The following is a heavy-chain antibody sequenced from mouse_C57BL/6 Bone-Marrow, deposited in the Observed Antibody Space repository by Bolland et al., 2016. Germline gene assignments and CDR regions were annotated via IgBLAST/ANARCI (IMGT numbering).Heavy chain of an antibody. CDR3: GRVVAILYYYAMDY. V-gene: IGHV1-81*01. J-gene: IGHJ4*01. CDR2: SGNT. Sequence: SGNTYYNEKFKGKATLTADKSSSTAYMELRSLTSEDSAVYFCGRVVAILYYYAMDYWGQGTS. D-gene: IGHD1-1*01.